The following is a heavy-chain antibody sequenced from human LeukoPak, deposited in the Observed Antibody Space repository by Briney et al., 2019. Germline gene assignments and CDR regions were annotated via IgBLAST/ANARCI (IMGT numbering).Heavy chain of an antibody. CDR2: ISGSGGST. V-gene: IGHV3-23*01. CDR3: AKDKALMVWYSGRYYAGTVGFFDY. J-gene: IGHJ4*02. CDR1: GFTFSSYA. D-gene: IGHD1-26*01. Sequence: GGSLRLSCAASGFTFSSYAMSWVRQAPGKGLEWVSAISGSGGSTYYADSVKGRFTISRDNSKNTLYLQMNSLRAEDTAVYYCAKDKALMVWYSGRYYAGTVGFFDYWGQGTLVTVSS.